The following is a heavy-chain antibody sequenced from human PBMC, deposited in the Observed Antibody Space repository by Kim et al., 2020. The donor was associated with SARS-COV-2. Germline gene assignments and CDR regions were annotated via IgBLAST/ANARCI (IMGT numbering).Heavy chain of an antibody. J-gene: IGHJ5*02. D-gene: IGHD6-13*01. Sequence: GGSLRLSCAASGFTFSSYSMNWVRQAPGKGLEWVSSISSSSYIYYADSVKGRFTISRDNAKNSLYLQMNSLRAEDTAVYYCFAAAGTVWFDPWGQGTLVTVSS. CDR3: FAAAGTVWFDP. CDR1: GFTFSSYS. CDR2: ISSSSYI. V-gene: IGHV3-21*01.